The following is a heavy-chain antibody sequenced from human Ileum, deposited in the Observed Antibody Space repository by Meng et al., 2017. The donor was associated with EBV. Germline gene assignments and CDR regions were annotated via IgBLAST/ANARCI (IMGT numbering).Heavy chain of an antibody. Sequence: RHETGPGLGKLSGTRDLSSGSHGGSMRGGDWGRWGRQPPGEGLEWIGETFHSGSTNYSPSLKRRVTISLDKSKNQLSLKRNSATAADTAVYYCASSDYYRSDYWGQGTLVTVSS. CDR3: ASSDYYRSDY. V-gene: IGHV4-4*02. J-gene: IGHJ4*02. CDR2: TFHSGST. D-gene: IGHD3-22*01. CDR1: GGSMRGGDW.